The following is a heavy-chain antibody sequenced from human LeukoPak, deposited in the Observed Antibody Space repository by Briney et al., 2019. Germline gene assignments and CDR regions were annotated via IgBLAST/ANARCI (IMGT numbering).Heavy chain of an antibody. Sequence: ASVKVSCKASGYTFTSYYMHWVRQAPGQGLEWMGIINPGGGSTTYAQKFQARATMTRDTSTSTVYMELSSLRSEDTAVYYCARSHSSGWYGLDYWGQGTLVTVSS. CDR1: GYTFTSYY. V-gene: IGHV1-46*01. CDR2: INPGGGST. J-gene: IGHJ4*02. CDR3: ARSHSSGWYGLDY. D-gene: IGHD6-19*01.